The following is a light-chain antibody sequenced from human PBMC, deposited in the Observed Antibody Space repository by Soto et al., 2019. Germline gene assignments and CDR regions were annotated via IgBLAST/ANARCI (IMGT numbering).Light chain of an antibody. J-gene: IGLJ1*01. Sequence: QSASVSGSPGQSITISCTGTSSDVGGYDYVSWYQLHPGKAPKLMVFEVNNRPSGVSYRFSGSKSGNTASLTISGLQAEDEADYFCSSYSISTAYLFGTGTKVTVL. CDR3: SSYSISTAYL. CDR2: EVN. V-gene: IGLV2-14*01. CDR1: SSDVGGYDY.